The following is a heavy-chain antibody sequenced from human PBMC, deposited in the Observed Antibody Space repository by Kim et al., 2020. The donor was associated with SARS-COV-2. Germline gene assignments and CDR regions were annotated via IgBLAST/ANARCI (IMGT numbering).Heavy chain of an antibody. CDR3: ARSLAGEY. V-gene: IGHV3-23*01. D-gene: IGHD6-19*01. CDR1: QFTFSTYA. Sequence: GGSLRLSCAASQFTFSTYAMIWVRQAPGEGLEWVSAITGSGRSTYYADSVKGRFTVSRDNSKNTLFLQMNSLRVEDTAVYYCARSLAGEYWGQGTLVTVSS. CDR2: ITGSGRST. J-gene: IGHJ4*02.